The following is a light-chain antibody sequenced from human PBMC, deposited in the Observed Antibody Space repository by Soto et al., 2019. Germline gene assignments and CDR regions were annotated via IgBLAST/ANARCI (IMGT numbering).Light chain of an antibody. CDR2: EVT. CDR1: NSDVGAYNY. J-gene: IGLJ1*01. CDR3: CSAIGDITYV. V-gene: IGLV2-14*01. Sequence: QSVLTQPPSVSGSPGQSITISCTGTNSDVGAYNYVSWYQQHPGKAPKLIIREVTNRHSGVSSRFSGSKSGNTASLTISGLQAEDEADYYCCSAIGDITYVVGTGTKVTVL.